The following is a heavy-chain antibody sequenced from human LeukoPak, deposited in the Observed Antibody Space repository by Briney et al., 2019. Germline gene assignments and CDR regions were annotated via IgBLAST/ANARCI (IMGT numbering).Heavy chain of an antibody. CDR1: GDSISSSEYY. CDR2: VSYGGGT. Sequence: SETLSLTCSVSGDSISSSEYYWGWIRPPPGKGLEWIGSVSYGGGTYNNPSLKTRVTMSVDTSKNQFSLRLSPVTAADTAVYFCARDSRYCRGGNCHLRFDYWGQGVLVTVSS. CDR3: ARDSRYCRGGNCHLRFDY. J-gene: IGHJ4*02. V-gene: IGHV4-39*07. D-gene: IGHD2-15*01.